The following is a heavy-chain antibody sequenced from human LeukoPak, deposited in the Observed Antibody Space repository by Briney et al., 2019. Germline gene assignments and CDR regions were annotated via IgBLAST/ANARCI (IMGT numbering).Heavy chain of an antibody. V-gene: IGHV3-23*01. Sequence: PGGSLRLSCAASGFTFSSYAMSGVRQAPGKGLEWVSAISGSGGSTYYADSVKGRFTISRDNSKNTLYLQMNSLRAEDTAVYYCAKVTPADYDFWSGYLYYFDYWGQGTLVTVSS. CDR1: GFTFSSYA. J-gene: IGHJ4*02. D-gene: IGHD3-3*01. CDR3: AKVTPADYDFWSGYLYYFDY. CDR2: ISGSGGST.